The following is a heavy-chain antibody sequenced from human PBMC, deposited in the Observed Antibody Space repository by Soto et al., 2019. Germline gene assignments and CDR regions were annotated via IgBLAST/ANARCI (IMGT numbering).Heavy chain of an antibody. V-gene: IGHV3-23*01. CDR2: ISGSGGST. Sequence: PGGSLRLSCAASGFTFSSYAMSWVRQAPGKGLEWVSAISGSGGSTYYADSVKGRFTISRDNSKNTLYLQMNSLRAEDTAVYYRAKDRTGGFLQPVDYWGQGTLVTVSS. CDR3: AKDRTGGFLQPVDY. D-gene: IGHD1-1*01. J-gene: IGHJ4*02. CDR1: GFTFSSYA.